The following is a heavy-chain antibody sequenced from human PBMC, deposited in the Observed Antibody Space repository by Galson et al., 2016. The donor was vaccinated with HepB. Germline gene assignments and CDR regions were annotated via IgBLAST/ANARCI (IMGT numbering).Heavy chain of an antibody. CDR3: SRDRWFMPDT. CDR2: INRDGNEK. J-gene: IGHJ4*02. D-gene: IGHD3-10*01. CDR1: GFTFSSFW. Sequence: SLRLSCAVSGFTFSSFWMTWVRLAPGKGLEWVANINRDGNEKNCVDSGRGRFTISRDNAKNTLYLQMTSLRAEDTAVYYCSRDRWFMPDTWGQGTLVTVSS. V-gene: IGHV3-7*01.